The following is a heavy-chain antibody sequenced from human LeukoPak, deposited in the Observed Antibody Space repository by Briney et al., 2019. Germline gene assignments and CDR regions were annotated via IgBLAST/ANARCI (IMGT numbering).Heavy chain of an antibody. CDR3: LVFLFVRGVIIIDY. D-gene: IGHD3-10*02. J-gene: IGHJ4*02. CDR1: GYTFTSYY. CDR2: TNPSGGST. Sequence: ASVKVSCKASGYTFTSYYMHWVRQAPGQGLEWMGITNPSGGSTSYAQKFQGRVTMTRDTSTSTVYMELSSLRSEDTAVYYCLVFLFVRGVIIIDYWGQGTLVTVSS. V-gene: IGHV1-46*01.